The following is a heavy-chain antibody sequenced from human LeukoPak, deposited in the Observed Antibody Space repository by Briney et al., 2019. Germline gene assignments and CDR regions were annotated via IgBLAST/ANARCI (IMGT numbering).Heavy chain of an antibody. V-gene: IGHV3-73*01. J-gene: IGHJ4*01. D-gene: IGHD3-3*01. CDR2: IRSKTKSGET. Sequence: PGGSLRLSCYVSGFTFSDSVIHWVRHAAGKGLEWVGRIRSKTKSGETAYAAPVKGRFTISRDDSKDTAYPQMNSLKPEDTAVYYCTSPAHDFDIWSGYYSLWGHGTQVTVSS. CDR3: TSPAHDFDIWSGYYSL. CDR1: GFTFSDSV.